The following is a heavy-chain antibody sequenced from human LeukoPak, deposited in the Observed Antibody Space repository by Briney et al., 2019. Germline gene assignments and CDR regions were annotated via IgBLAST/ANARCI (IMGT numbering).Heavy chain of an antibody. CDR2: ISGSGGST. J-gene: IGHJ4*02. Sequence: GGSLRLSCAASGFTFSSYAMSWVRQAPGKGLEWVSAISGSGGSTYYADSVKGRFTNSRDNSKNTLYLQMNSLRAEDTAVYYCAKDNTLDYYDSSGVFDYWGQGTLVTVSS. D-gene: IGHD3-22*01. CDR1: GFTFSSYA. CDR3: AKDNTLDYYDSSGVFDY. V-gene: IGHV3-23*01.